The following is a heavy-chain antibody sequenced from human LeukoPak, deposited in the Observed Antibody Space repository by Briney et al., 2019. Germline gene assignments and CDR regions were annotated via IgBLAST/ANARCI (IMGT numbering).Heavy chain of an antibody. J-gene: IGHJ4*02. Sequence: PGRSLRLSCAASGFTFDDYAMHWVRQAPGKGLEWVSGISWNSGSIGYADSVKGRFTISGDNAKNSLYLQMNSLRAEDTALYYCARLIDYWGQGTLVTVSS. D-gene: IGHD5-12*01. CDR1: GFTFDDYA. CDR2: ISWNSGSI. V-gene: IGHV3-9*01. CDR3: ARLIDY.